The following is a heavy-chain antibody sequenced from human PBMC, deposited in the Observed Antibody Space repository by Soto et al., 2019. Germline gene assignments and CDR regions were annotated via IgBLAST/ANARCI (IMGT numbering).Heavy chain of an antibody. CDR2: IYTSGST. CDR3: ARDAGFLEWFDAFDI. D-gene: IGHD3-3*01. J-gene: IGHJ3*02. CDR1: GGSISSYH. V-gene: IGHV4-4*07. Sequence: SETLSLTCTVSGGSISSYHWSWIRQPAGKGLEWIGRIYTSGSTNYNPSLKSRVTMSVDTSKNQFSLKLSSVTAADTAVYYCARDAGFLEWFDAFDIWGQGTMVTVS.